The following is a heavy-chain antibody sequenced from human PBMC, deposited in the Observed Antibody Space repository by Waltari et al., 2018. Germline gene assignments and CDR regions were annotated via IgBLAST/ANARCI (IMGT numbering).Heavy chain of an antibody. V-gene: IGHV3-23*01. D-gene: IGHD3-3*01. J-gene: IGHJ3*02. CDR2: ISGSGGST. CDR1: GFNFSSYA. Sequence: EVQLLESGGGLVQPGGYLRLSCAASGFNFSSYAMSWVRQAPGKGLEWVSAISGSGGSTYYADSVKGRFTISRDNSKNTLYLQMNSLRAEDTAVYYCAKDRERFLEWLIGAFDIWGQGTMVTVSS. CDR3: AKDRERFLEWLIGAFDI.